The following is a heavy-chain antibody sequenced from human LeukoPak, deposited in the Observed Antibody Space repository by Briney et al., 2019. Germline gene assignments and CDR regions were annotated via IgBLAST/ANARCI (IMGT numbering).Heavy chain of an antibody. J-gene: IGHJ6*03. CDR2: IYYSGYT. CDR1: GGSISSYY. Sequence: SETLSLTCTVSGGSISSYYWSWIREPPGKGLEWIGYIYYSGYTNYNPSLKSRVTISVDTSKNQFSLKLSSVTAADTAVYYCARTTMVRGTYYMDVWGKGTTVTISS. CDR3: ARTTMVRGTYYMDV. V-gene: IGHV4-59*01. D-gene: IGHD3-10*01.